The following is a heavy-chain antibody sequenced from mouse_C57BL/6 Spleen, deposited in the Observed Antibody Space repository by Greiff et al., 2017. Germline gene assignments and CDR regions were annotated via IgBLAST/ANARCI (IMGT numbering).Heavy chain of an antibody. Sequence: VQLQQSGAELAKPGASVKLSCKASGSTFTSYWMHWVKQRPGQGLEWIGYINPSSGYTKYNQKFKDKATLTADKSSSTAYMQLSSLTYEDSAVYYCARGITTVVEGAWFAYWGQGTLVTVSA. CDR3: ARGITTVVEGAWFAY. J-gene: IGHJ3*01. D-gene: IGHD1-1*01. CDR1: GSTFTSYW. V-gene: IGHV1-7*01. CDR2: INPSSGYT.